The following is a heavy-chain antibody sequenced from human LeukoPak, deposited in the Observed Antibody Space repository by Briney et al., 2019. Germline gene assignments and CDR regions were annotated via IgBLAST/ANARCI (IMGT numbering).Heavy chain of an antibody. CDR3: ARDLELVYYDSSGYDY. CDR2: INSDGSNT. V-gene: IGHV3-74*01. J-gene: IGHJ4*02. CDR1: GFTFSSYW. D-gene: IGHD3-22*01. Sequence: QTGGSLRLSCAASGFTFSSYWMHWVRQVPGKGLVGVSRINSDGSNTRYADSVKGRFTISRDNAKNTLYLQMNSLRAEDTAVYYCARDLELVYYDSSGYDYWGQGTLVIVSS.